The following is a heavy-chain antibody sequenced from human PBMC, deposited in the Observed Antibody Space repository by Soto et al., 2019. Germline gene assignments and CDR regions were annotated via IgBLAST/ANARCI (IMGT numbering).Heavy chain of an antibody. Sequence: XVSLQLSCAASGFTFSSYAMSWVRQAPGKGLEWVSSISGSGGGTYYADSVKGRFTFSRDNSKNTLYLQMNSLRAEDTAVYYCAKFGMATTKRSPPYYIDYWGQGALVTVSS. CDR3: AKFGMATTKRSPPYYIDY. CDR2: ISGSGGGT. CDR1: GFTFSSYA. J-gene: IGHJ4*02. V-gene: IGHV3-23*01. D-gene: IGHD1-1*01.